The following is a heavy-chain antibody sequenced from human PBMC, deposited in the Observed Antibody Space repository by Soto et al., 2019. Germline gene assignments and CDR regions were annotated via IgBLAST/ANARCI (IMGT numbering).Heavy chain of an antibody. J-gene: IGHJ6*02. D-gene: IGHD6-6*01. CDR1: GGTFSSYA. V-gene: IGHV1-69*13. CDR3: ARRGSIAARDYYYYYGMDV. Sequence: GASVKVSCKASGGTFSSYAISWVRQAPGQGLEWMGGIIPIFGTANYAQKFQGRVTITADESTSTAYMELSSLRSEETAVYYCARRGSIAARDYYYYYGMDVWGQGTTVTVSS. CDR2: IIPIFGTA.